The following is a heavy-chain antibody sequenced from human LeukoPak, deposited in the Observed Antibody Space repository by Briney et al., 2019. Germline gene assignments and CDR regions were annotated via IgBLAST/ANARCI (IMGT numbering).Heavy chain of an antibody. Sequence: GGSLRLSCAASGFTFSIYAMSWVRQAPGKGLEWVSVIRDRGDNTYYTAAVKGRFTISRDNSKKTLHLQMNSLRAEDTAIYYCAKHGYNSGVYDAFEIWGQGTMVTVSS. D-gene: IGHD6-19*01. CDR1: GFTFSIYA. J-gene: IGHJ3*02. CDR2: IRDRGDNT. V-gene: IGHV3-23*01. CDR3: AKHGYNSGVYDAFEI.